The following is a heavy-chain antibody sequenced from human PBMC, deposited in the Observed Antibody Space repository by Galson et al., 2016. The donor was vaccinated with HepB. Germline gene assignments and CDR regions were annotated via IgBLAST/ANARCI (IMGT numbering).Heavy chain of an antibody. V-gene: IGHV1-18*04. CDR3: ARVSAHYDFWSAYEGGGFDR. CDR1: GYTFTTYG. Sequence: SVKVSCKASGYTFTTYGIIWVRQAPGQGPEWMGWISAYNGDTKYAQKFQGRVTMTTDTSTTTAYMELRSLRSDDTAVYYCARVSAHYDFWSAYEGGGFDRWGQGTLVTVSS. J-gene: IGHJ5*02. CDR2: ISAYNGDT. D-gene: IGHD3-3*01.